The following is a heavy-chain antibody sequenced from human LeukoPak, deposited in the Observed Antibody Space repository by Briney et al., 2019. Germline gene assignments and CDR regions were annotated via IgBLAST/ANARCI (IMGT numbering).Heavy chain of an antibody. V-gene: IGHV3-66*01. D-gene: IGHD7-27*01. CDR1: GFTVSSNY. J-gene: IGHJ4*02. Sequence: GGSLRLSCVVSGFTVSSNYMSWVRQAPGRGLQWLSVLYSGGSTYYADSVKGRFTISRDNSKNTLYLQMNSLRAEDTAVYYCARDLTGDAYFDYWGQGTLVAVSS. CDR3: ARDLTGDAYFDY. CDR2: LYSGGST.